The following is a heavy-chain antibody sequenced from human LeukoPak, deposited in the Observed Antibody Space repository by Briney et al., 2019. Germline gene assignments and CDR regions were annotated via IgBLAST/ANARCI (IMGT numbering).Heavy chain of an antibody. CDR2: INPNSGGT. Sequence: ASVKVSCKASGYTFTGYYMHWVRQAPGQGLEWRGWINPNSGGTNYAQKFQGRVTMTRDTSISTAYMELSRLRSDDTAVYYCARFLAYCGGDCQFDYWGQGTLVTVSS. CDR3: ARFLAYCGGDCQFDY. CDR1: GYTFTGYY. D-gene: IGHD2-21*01. J-gene: IGHJ4*02. V-gene: IGHV1-2*02.